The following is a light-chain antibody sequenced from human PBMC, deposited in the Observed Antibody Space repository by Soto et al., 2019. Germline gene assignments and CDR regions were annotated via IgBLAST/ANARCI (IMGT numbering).Light chain of an antibody. CDR1: SSDVGGYNY. J-gene: IGLJ2*01. CDR2: EVS. V-gene: IGLV2-14*01. CDR3: SSYTSSSTLGFVV. Sequence: QSVLTQPASVSGSPGQSITISCTGTSSDVGGYNYVSWYQQHPGKAPKLMIYEVSNRPSGVSNRFSGSKSGNTASLTISGLQAEDEADYYCSSYTSSSTLGFVVFGGGTKVTVL.